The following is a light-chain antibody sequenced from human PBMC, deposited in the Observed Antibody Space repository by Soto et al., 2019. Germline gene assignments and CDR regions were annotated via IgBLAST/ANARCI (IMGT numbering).Light chain of an antibody. Sequence: IVLTQSPGSLSLSPGESATLSCRASQSGDNTFFAWYQKKPVQAPRLLMYGVSNRATGIPDRFSGSGSGTDFNLNISKEEHEDFGVYYRQQYLIAVTFGQGTRVEIK. CDR2: GVS. CDR1: QSGDNTF. J-gene: IGKJ1*01. CDR3: QQYLIAVT. V-gene: IGKV3-20*01.